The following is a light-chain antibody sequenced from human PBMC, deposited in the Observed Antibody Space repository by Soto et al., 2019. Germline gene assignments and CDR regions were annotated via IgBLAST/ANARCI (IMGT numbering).Light chain of an antibody. CDR3: QSYDTRLTAWI. J-gene: IGLJ2*01. Sequence: ALTQPPSVSGAPGQRVTITCPGSGSNIGAGYDVHWYQHVPGMPPRLLIFGTTNRPSIVPDRFSGSKSGTSASLAITGIQAEDEADYYCQSYDTRLTAWIFGGGTKVTVL. CDR1: GSNIGAGYD. CDR2: GTT. V-gene: IGLV1-40*01.